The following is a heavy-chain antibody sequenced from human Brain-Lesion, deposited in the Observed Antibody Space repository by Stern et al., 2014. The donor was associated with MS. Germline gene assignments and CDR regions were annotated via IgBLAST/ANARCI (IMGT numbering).Heavy chain of an antibody. CDR3: AIDQRGITIFGVVTDYYYLGMDV. V-gene: IGHV1-2*02. CDR1: GYIFTGYY. CDR2: INPNTGGT. J-gene: IGHJ6*02. Sequence: QLVQSGAEVKKPGASVKVSCKTSGYIFTGYYIHWVRQAPGQEVEWRAWINPNTGGTKYGQKFQARATMYRHTSISKSHADRSSLTSDDTAVYYWAIDQRGITIFGVVTDYYYLGMDVWGQGTTVTVSS. D-gene: IGHD3-3*01.